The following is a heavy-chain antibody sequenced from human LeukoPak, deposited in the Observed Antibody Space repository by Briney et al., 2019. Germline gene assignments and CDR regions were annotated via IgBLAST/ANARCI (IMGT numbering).Heavy chain of an antibody. D-gene: IGHD4/OR15-4a*01. V-gene: IGHV3-21*04. J-gene: IGHJ4*02. Sequence: PGGSLRLSCAASGFTFSSYSMNWVRQAPGKGLEWVSSISSSSSYIYYADSVKGQFTISRDNSKNTLYLQMNSLRAEDTAVYYCARRAGAYSHPYDYWGQGTLVTVSS. CDR2: ISSSSSYI. CDR3: ARRAGAYSHPYDY. CDR1: GFTFSSYS.